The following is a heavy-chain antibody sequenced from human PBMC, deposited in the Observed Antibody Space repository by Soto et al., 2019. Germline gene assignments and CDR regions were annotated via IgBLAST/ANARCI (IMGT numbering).Heavy chain of an antibody. Sequence: PSETLSLICAVYGGSFSGYYWSWIRQPPGKGLEWIGEINHSGSTNYNPSLKSRVTISVDTSKNQFSLKLSSVTAADTAVYYCASNLDYYDSSGSSYYGMDVWGQGTTVTVSS. D-gene: IGHD3-22*01. CDR1: GGSFSGYY. CDR2: INHSGST. J-gene: IGHJ6*02. V-gene: IGHV4-34*01. CDR3: ASNLDYYDSSGSSYYGMDV.